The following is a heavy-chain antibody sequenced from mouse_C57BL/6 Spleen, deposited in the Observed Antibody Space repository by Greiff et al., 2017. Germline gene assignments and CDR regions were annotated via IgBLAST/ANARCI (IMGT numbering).Heavy chain of an antibody. CDR3: ARGSRGGYAMDD. J-gene: IGHJ4*01. CDR1: GYTFTNYW. V-gene: IGHV1-63*01. D-gene: IGHD1-1*01. Sequence: VKLVESGAELVRPGTSVKMSCKASGYTFTNYWIGWAKQRPGHGLEWIGDIYPGGGYTNYNEKFKGKATLTADKASSTAYMQFSSLTSEDSAIYYCARGSRGGYAMDDWGQGTSVTVSS. CDR2: IYPGGGYT.